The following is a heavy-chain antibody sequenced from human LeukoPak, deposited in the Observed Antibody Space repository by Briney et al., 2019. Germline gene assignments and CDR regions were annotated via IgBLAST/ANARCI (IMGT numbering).Heavy chain of an antibody. J-gene: IGHJ2*01. CDR3: ARGGAAFNL. V-gene: IGHV4-59*01. CDR2: IYYSGST. Sequence: PSETLSLTCTVSCGSISSFYWSWIRQPPGKGLEWIGYIYYSGSTNYNPSLTSRVTISVDTSKNQFSLKLSSVTAADTAVYYCARGGAAFNLWGRGTLVTVSS. D-gene: IGHD6-25*01. CDR1: CGSISSFY.